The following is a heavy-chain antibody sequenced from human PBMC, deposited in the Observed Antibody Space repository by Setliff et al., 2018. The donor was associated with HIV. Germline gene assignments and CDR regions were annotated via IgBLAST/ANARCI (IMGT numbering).Heavy chain of an antibody. CDR1: GYPFTSYG. D-gene: IGHD3-22*01. Sequence: ASVKVSCKASGYPFTSYGIVWVRQAPGQGLEWMGIINPSGGSTTYAQKFQGRVTMTRDTSTRTVYMELSSLRSEDTAVYFCARGYFYDTSGHDDSFDYWGQGTLVTVSS. CDR3: ARGYFYDTSGHDDSFDY. J-gene: IGHJ4*02. V-gene: IGHV1-46*01. CDR2: INPSGGST.